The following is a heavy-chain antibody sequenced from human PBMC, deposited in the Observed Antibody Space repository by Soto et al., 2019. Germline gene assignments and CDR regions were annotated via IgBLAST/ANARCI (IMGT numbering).Heavy chain of an antibody. CDR1: GFTFADYA. D-gene: IGHD6-13*01. CDR3: VKDESINWYSGHFRH. V-gene: IGHV3-9*01. CDR2: INWNSGSI. Sequence: LRLSCAASGFTFADYAMHWVRQVPGKGLEWVSGINWNSGSIGYGDSVKGRFAISRDNAENSLHLQMNSLSAEDTAFYYCVKDESINWYSGHFRHWGQGTLVTV. J-gene: IGHJ1*01.